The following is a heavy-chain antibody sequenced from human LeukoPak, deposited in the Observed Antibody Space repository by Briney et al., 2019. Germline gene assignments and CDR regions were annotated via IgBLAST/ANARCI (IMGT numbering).Heavy chain of an antibody. CDR1: GVSISSSNSY. D-gene: IGHD3/OR15-3a*01. Sequence: SETLSLTCTVSGVSISSSNSYWGWIRQPPGNGLEWIGSIYYNGNTYYNASLKSQVSISIDTSKNQFSLRLTSVTAADTAVYYCARQTGSGLFILPGGQGTLVTVSS. J-gene: IGHJ4*02. CDR2: IYYNGNT. CDR3: ARQTGSGLFILP. V-gene: IGHV4-39*01.